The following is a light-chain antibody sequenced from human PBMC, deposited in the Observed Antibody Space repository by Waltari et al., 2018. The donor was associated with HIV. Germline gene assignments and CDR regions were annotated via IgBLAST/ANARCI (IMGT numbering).Light chain of an antibody. CDR3: CAYAGSTTYVI. V-gene: IGLV2-23*02. J-gene: IGLJ2*01. Sequence: QSALTQPASVSGSPGQSITISCTGTRSDVGGYNLVSWYQQHPGKAPKLMIYEVSQRPSGVSNRFSGSKSGNTASLTISVLQAEDEADYYCCAYAGSTTYVIFGGGTKLTVL. CDR1: RSDVGGYNL. CDR2: EVS.